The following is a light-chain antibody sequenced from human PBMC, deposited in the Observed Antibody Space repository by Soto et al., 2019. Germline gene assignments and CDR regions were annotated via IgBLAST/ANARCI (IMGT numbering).Light chain of an antibody. CDR3: QQYNSYRT. CDR2: DAS. CDR1: PSISIW. J-gene: IGKJ1*01. V-gene: IGKV1-5*01. Sequence: DIQLTQYPSTLSTSVGQRVTITCRARPSISIWLAWYPQKRWKAPKLLIYDASILQTRVPSRFSGSGSGTEFTLTISSLQPDDVATYYCQQYNSYRTFGQGTKVDI.